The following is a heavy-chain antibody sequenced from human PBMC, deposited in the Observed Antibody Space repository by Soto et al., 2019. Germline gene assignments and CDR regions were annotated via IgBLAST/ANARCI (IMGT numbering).Heavy chain of an antibody. CDR3: ASLPSWFGEQYGMDV. Sequence: GGSLRLSCAASGFTFSSYSMNWVRQAPGKGLEWVSSISSSSSYIYYADSVKGRFTISRDNAKNSLYLQMNSLRAEDTAVYYCASLPSWFGEQYGMDVWGQGTTVTVSS. CDR2: ISSSSSYI. CDR1: GFTFSSYS. J-gene: IGHJ6*02. D-gene: IGHD3-10*01. V-gene: IGHV3-21*01.